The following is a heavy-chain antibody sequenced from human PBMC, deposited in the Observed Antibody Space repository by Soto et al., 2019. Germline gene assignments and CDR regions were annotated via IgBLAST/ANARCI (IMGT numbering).Heavy chain of an antibody. V-gene: IGHV4-39*01. CDR3: ARHVHNQGYEYYFAS. Sequence: QLQLQESGPGLVKPSETLSLTCNASGASISSSPYAWGWIRQSAGKGLEWIGTIDYGGTIYYNPSLKSRITISLDTSKNQISLRLSSVTAADTAVYYCARHVHNQGYEYYFASRGQGTLVTVSS. J-gene: IGHJ4*02. CDR2: IDYGGTI. CDR1: GASISSSPYA. D-gene: IGHD3-3*01.